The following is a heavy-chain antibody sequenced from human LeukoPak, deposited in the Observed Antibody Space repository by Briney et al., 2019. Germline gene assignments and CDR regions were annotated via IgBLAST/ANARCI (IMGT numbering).Heavy chain of an antibody. J-gene: IGHJ5*02. CDR1: GFTFSSYW. D-gene: IGHD6-19*01. CDR3: VRDHSGWSLDP. Sequence: GGSLRLSCAASGFTFSSYWMSWVRQAPGKGLEWVANIKQDGSEKYYVDSVKGRFTISRDNAKNSLYLRMNSLRAEDTAVYYCVRDHSGWSLDPWGQGTLVTVSS. CDR2: IKQDGSEK. V-gene: IGHV3-7*01.